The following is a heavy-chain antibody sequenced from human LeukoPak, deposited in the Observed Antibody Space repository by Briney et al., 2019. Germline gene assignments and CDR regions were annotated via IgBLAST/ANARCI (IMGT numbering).Heavy chain of an antibody. CDR3: ARVYSTGWYFRYFDY. CDR1: GYSISSDYS. CDR2: IYHSGST. V-gene: IGHV4-38-2*01. Sequence: SETLSLTCAVSGYSISSDYSWGWIRQPPGKGLEWIGSIYHSGSTYYNPSLKSRVAISVDTSKNQLSLKLSSVTAADTAVYYCARVYSTGWYFRYFDYWGQGTLVTVSS. J-gene: IGHJ4*02. D-gene: IGHD6-19*01.